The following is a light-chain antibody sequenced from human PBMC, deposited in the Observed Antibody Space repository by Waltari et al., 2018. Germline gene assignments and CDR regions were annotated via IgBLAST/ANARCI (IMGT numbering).Light chain of an antibody. CDR3: MIWHSSAVV. J-gene: IGLJ2*01. V-gene: IGLV5-45*02. CDR1: SGINVATYR. CDR2: HKSDSDK. Sequence: QAVLTQPSSLSASPGASASLTCTLRSGINVATYRIYWYQQKPGSPPQYLLRHKSDSDKQQGSGVPSRFSGSKDASANAGILLISGHQSEDEADYYCMIWHSSAVVFGGGTKLTVL.